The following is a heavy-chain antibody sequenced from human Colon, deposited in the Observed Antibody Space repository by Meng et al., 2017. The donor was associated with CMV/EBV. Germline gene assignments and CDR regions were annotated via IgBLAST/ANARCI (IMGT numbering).Heavy chain of an antibody. D-gene: IGHD2-2*01. CDR2: IGEDGTET. CDR1: GFSFSRFW. CDR3: ARARLGMGCNNPSCYVYLHQ. V-gene: IGHV3-7*01. Sequence: GGSLRLSCAASGFSFSRFWMSWVRLAPGKGLEWVANIGEDGTETHYVDSVEGRFTVSRDDSNNTLYLQMNSLRVEDTAVYYCARARLGMGCNNPSCYVYLHQWGQGSRVTVSS. J-gene: IGHJ1*01.